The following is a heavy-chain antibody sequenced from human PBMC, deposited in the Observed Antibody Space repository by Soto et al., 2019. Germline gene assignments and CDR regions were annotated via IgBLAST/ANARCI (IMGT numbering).Heavy chain of an antibody. V-gene: IGHV3-30*03. CDR2: ISYDGSNK. CDR3: AIPQTSLGIQLPFDY. J-gene: IGHJ4*02. CDR1: GFTFSSYG. D-gene: IGHD1-1*01. Sequence: GGSLRLSCAASGFTFSSYGMHWVRQAPGKGLEWVAVISYDGSNKYYADSVKGRFTISRDNSKNTLYLQMNSLRAEDTAVYYCAIPQTSLGIQLPFDYWGQGTLVTVSS.